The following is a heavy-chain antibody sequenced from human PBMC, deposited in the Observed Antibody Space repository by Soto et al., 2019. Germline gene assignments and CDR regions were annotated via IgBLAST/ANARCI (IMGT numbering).Heavy chain of an antibody. Sequence: QVQLQESGPGLVKPSETLSLTCTVSGGSISSYYWSWIRQPPGKGLEWIGYISYSGSTNYNSSPKSRVTLSVDTSKNQFSLKLSSVTAADTAVYYCAREGVTPSYYYYYGMDVWGQGTTVTVSS. D-gene: IGHD5-18*01. CDR1: GGSISSYY. V-gene: IGHV4-59*01. CDR3: AREGVTPSYYYYYGMDV. CDR2: ISYSGST. J-gene: IGHJ6*02.